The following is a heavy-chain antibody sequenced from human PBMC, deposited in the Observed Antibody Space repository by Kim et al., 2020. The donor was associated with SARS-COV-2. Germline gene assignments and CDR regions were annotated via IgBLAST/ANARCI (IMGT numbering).Heavy chain of an antibody. Sequence: GGSLRLSCAASGFTFSSYAMSWVRQAPGKGLEWVSAISGSGGSTYYADSVKGRFTISRDNSKNTLYLQMNSLRAEDTAVYYCAKVFDDILTGYPIFDYWGQGTLVTVSS. V-gene: IGHV3-23*01. CDR1: GFTFSSYA. CDR2: ISGSGGST. D-gene: IGHD3-9*01. CDR3: AKVFDDILTGYPIFDY. J-gene: IGHJ4*02.